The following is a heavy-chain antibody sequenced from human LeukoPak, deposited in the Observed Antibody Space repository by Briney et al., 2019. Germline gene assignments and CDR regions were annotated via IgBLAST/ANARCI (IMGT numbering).Heavy chain of an antibody. V-gene: IGHV1-8*01. D-gene: IGHD2-15*01. CDR1: GYTFTRYD. CDR2: MNPNSGNT. Sequence: ASVTVSCKASGYTFTRYDINWVRQATGQGLEWMGRMNPNSGNTGYAQKFQGRVTMTRNTSISTAYMELSSLRSEDTAVYYCARSFEVVAATGPAFDIWGQGTMVTVSS. CDR3: ARSFEVVAATGPAFDI. J-gene: IGHJ3*02.